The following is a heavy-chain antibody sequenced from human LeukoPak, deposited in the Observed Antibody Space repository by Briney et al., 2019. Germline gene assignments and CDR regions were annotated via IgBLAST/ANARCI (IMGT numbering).Heavy chain of an antibody. CDR2: ISYDGSDK. Sequence: SGGSLRLSCAASGFTFSSYAMHWVRQAPGKGLEWVAVISYDGSDKYYADSVKGRFTISRDNSKNMLYLQMNGLRAEDTAVYYCAKDRSLFDYWGQGTLVTVSS. V-gene: IGHV3-30*14. CDR1: GFTFSSYA. D-gene: IGHD3-16*02. J-gene: IGHJ4*02. CDR3: AKDRSLFDY.